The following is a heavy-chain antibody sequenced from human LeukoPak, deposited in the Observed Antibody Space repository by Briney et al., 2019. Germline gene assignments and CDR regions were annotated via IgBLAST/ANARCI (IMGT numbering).Heavy chain of an antibody. CDR3: AGDPYYYGSGSYYAN. CDR1: GFTFSTYW. Sequence: GSLRLSCAASGFTFSTYWMTWVRQAPGKGLEWVANINQDGSEKYYVDSVKGRFTISRDNAQNSLYLQMNSLRADDTAAYYCAGDPYYYGSGSYYANWGQGTLVTVSS. D-gene: IGHD3-10*01. CDR2: INQDGSEK. J-gene: IGHJ4*02. V-gene: IGHV3-7*03.